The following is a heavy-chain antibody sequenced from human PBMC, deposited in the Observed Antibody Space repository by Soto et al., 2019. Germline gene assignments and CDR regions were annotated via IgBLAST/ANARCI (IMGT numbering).Heavy chain of an antibody. CDR3: ARGIGYYFDY. CDR1: GGSISSTSYY. D-gene: IGHD5-12*01. J-gene: IGHJ4*02. V-gene: IGHV4-39*01. CDR2: IDYSGST. Sequence: SETLSLTCTVSGGSISSTSYYWGWIRQPPGKGLEWIGNIDYSGSTYYNPSLKSRVTISVDTSKTQFSLKLRSVTAADSALYYCARGIGYYFDYWGQGTLVTVSS.